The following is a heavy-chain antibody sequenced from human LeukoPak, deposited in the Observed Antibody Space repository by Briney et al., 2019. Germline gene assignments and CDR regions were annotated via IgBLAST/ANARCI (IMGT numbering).Heavy chain of an antibody. D-gene: IGHD1-26*01. CDR3: ASPSVGAITGIDY. Sequence: SETLSLTCTVSGGSISSSSYHWGWIRQPPGKGLEWIGSIYYSGSTYYNPSLKSRVTISVDTSKKQFSLKLTPVTAADTAVYYCASPSVGAITGIDYWGQGILVTVSS. J-gene: IGHJ4*02. CDR2: IYYSGST. V-gene: IGHV4-39*01. CDR1: GGSISSSSYH.